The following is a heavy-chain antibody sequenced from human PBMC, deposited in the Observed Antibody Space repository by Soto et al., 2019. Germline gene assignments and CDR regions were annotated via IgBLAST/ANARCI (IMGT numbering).Heavy chain of an antibody. CDR3: ANYDPYWYFDN. Sequence: GGSLRLSCAASGFTFSSYGMHWVRQAPGKGLEWVAFISYDGSNKSYADSVKGRFTISRDNSKNTLYLQMDSLGAEDTAVYFCANYDPYWYFDNWGRGTLVTVSS. V-gene: IGHV3-30*18. CDR1: GFTFSSYG. CDR2: ISYDGSNK. D-gene: IGHD5-12*01. J-gene: IGHJ2*01.